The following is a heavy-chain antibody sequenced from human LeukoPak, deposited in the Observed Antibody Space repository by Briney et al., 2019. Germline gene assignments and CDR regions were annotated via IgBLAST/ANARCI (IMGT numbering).Heavy chain of an antibody. CDR2: ISSSSSSTI. J-gene: IGHJ6*02. Sequence: PGGSLRLSCAASGFTFSSYSMNWVRQAPGKGLEWVSYISSSSSSTIYYADSVKGRFTISRDNAKNSLYLQMNSLRDEDTAVYYCARLQLWPSDYYYYYGMDVWGQGTTVTVSS. CDR3: ARLQLWPSDYYYYYGMDV. V-gene: IGHV3-48*02. CDR1: GFTFSSYS. D-gene: IGHD5-18*01.